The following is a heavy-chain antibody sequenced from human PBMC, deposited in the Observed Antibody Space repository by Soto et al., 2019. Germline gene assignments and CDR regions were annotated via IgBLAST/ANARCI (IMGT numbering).Heavy chain of an antibody. CDR2: ISWNSGSI. V-gene: IGHV3-9*01. CDR1: GFTFDDYA. CDR3: AKDLLPSSNSGYDEGFDY. J-gene: IGHJ4*02. D-gene: IGHD5-12*01. Sequence: GGSLRLSCAASGFTFDDYAMHWVRQAPGKGLEWVSGISWNSGSIGYADSVKGRFTISRDNAKNSLYLQMNSLRAEDTALYYCAKDLLPSSNSGYDEGFDYWGQGTLVTVSS.